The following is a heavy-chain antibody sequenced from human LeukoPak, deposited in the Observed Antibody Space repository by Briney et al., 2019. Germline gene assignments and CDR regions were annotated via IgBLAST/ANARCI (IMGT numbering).Heavy chain of an antibody. D-gene: IGHD2-8*02. CDR1: GGSISDYY. J-gene: IGHJ4*02. CDR2: IYYNGYA. Sequence: PSETLSLTCTVSGGSISDYYWSWIRQPPGKGLEWIGYIYYNGYASYNPSLKTRVTMSLDTSKNQFSLNVSSVTAADTAVYHCARRYWSQWVFDYWGQGTLVTVSS. V-gene: IGHV4-59*08. CDR3: ARRYWSQWVFDY.